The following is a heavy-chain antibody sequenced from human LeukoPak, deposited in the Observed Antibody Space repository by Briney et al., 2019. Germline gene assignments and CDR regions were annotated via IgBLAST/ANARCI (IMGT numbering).Heavy chain of an antibody. CDR3: AKKGYYDGSGYYMYYLDH. J-gene: IGHJ4*02. CDR2: ISGSGGTA. D-gene: IGHD3-22*01. V-gene: IGHV3-23*01. CDR1: GFTFSIYA. Sequence: GGSLRLSCAASGFTFSIYAMSWVRQAPGKGLEWVSAISGSGGTAYYADSVKGRFTISRDNSKNTLYLQMNSLRAEDTAVYYCAKKGYYDGSGYYMYYLDHWGQGTLVTVSS.